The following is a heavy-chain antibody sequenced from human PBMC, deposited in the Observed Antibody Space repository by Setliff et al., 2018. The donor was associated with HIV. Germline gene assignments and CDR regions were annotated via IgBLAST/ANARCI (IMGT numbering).Heavy chain of an antibody. CDR2: ISATGTI. CDR3: AKFAPGGHSEIASEGISHFDS. D-gene: IGHD6-13*01. CDR1: GFTFSSYS. J-gene: IGHJ4*02. Sequence: PGGSLRLSCAASGFTFSSYSMNWVRQTPGKGLEWISYISATGTIKYADSVKGRVTISRDNAKNTLYLQMNSLRAEDTGVYYCAKFAPGGHSEIASEGISHFDSWGQGTLVTVSS. V-gene: IGHV3-48*01.